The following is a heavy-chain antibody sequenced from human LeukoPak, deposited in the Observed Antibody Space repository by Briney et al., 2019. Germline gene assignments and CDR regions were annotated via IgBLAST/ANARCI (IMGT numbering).Heavy chain of an antibody. J-gene: IGHJ4*02. Sequence: GGSLRLSCAASGFTFGSYGMHWVRQDPGKGLEWVTFIRSDGSNKYYADSVKGRFTISRDNSKNTLYLQMNTLIAEDTALYYCARNAAITGPGWDRPDDHWGQGTLVTVSS. CDR3: ARNAAITGPGWDRPDDH. V-gene: IGHV3-30*02. CDR2: IRSDGSNK. D-gene: IGHD6-19*01. CDR1: GFTFGSYG.